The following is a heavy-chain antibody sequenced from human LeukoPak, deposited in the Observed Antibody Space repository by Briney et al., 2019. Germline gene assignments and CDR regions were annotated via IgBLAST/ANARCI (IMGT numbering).Heavy chain of an antibody. D-gene: IGHD3-10*01. CDR1: GFTFSTYN. CDR2: ITSGETYI. CDR3: ARGVNYHGSGSYLRDWFDP. J-gene: IGHJ5*02. V-gene: IGHV3-21*01. Sequence: GGSLRLSCAASGFTFSTYNMNWLRQAPGKGLEWVSSITSGETYIYYADSVKGRFTISRDNAKNSLFLQVNSLRAEDTAVYYCARGVNYHGSGSYLRDWFDPWGQGTLVTVSS.